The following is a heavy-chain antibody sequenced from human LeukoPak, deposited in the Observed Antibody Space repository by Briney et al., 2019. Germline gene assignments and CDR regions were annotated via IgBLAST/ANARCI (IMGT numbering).Heavy chain of an antibody. CDR2: ISSSSTI. D-gene: IGHD2-21*02. Sequence: GGSLRLSCAASGFTFSSYSMNWVRQAPGKGLEWVSYISSSSTIYYADSVKGRFTISRDNAKNSLYLQMNSLRAEDTAVYYCARVPEHTYCGGDCYLGMHYWGQGTLVTVSS. V-gene: IGHV3-48*04. J-gene: IGHJ4*02. CDR3: ARVPEHTYCGGDCYLGMHY. CDR1: GFTFSSYS.